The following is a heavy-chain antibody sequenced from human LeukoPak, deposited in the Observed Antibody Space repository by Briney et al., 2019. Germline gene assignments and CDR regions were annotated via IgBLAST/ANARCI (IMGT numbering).Heavy chain of an antibody. CDR1: GFTFSTYA. Sequence: SGGSLRLSCAASGFTFSTYAMSWVRQAPGKGLEWVANIKQDGSEKYYVVSVKGRFTISRDNAKNSLYLQMNSLRAEDTAVYYCARVQYYDFWSGPTGWFDPWGQGTLVTVSS. D-gene: IGHD3-3*01. J-gene: IGHJ5*02. V-gene: IGHV3-7*01. CDR3: ARVQYYDFWSGPTGWFDP. CDR2: IKQDGSEK.